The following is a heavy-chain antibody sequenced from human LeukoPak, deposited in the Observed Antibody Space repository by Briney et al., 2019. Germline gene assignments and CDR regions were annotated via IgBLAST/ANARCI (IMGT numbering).Heavy chain of an antibody. V-gene: IGHV3-66*01. CDR2: IYNDGNT. CDR3: VRDSEYTSGWCFDY. D-gene: IGHD6-19*01. CDR1: GFTVNNNH. Sequence: PGGSLRLSCVASGFTVNNNHESWVRQAPGKGLEWVSIIYNDGNTYYADSVKGRFTISRDNSMNTLHLQMNSLRAEDTAVYYCVRDSEYTSGWCFDYWGQGTLVTVSS. J-gene: IGHJ4*02.